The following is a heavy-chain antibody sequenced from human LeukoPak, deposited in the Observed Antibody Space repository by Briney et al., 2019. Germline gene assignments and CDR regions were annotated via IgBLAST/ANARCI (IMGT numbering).Heavy chain of an antibody. Sequence: SETLSLTCTVSGNSISSGDNYWSWIRQPAGKGLEWIGRIYTSGSTNYNPSLKSRVTISGDRSKNQFSLNLTSVTAADTAVYYCARDQGGNYFNWGQGTLVTVSS. CDR3: ARDQGGNYFN. CDR2: IYTSGST. V-gene: IGHV4-61*02. J-gene: IGHJ4*02. D-gene: IGHD1-7*01. CDR1: GNSISSGDNY.